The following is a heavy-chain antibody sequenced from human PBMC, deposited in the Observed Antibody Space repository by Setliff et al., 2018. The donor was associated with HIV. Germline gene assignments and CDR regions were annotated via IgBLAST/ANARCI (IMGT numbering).Heavy chain of an antibody. CDR3: ARDEIDGDYHGREARFDY. CDR2: ISAAGTI. CDR1: GGSISSYY. D-gene: IGHD4-17*01. Sequence: LSLTCTVSGGSISSYYWSWIRQPAGKRLEFIGRISAAGTINYNPSLRSRVTLSVDTSENQFSLTVNSVTAADTAVYYCARDEIDGDYHGREARFDYWGQGTLVTVSS. J-gene: IGHJ4*02. V-gene: IGHV4-4*07.